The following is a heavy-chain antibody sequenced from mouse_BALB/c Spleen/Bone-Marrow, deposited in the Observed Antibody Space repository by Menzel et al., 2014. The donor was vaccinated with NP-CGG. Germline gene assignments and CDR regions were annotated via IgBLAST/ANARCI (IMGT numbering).Heavy chain of an antibody. CDR2: IWAGGST. Sequence: QVQLKQSGPGLVAPSQSLSITCTVSGFSLTSYGLHWVRQPPGEGLEWLGVIWAGGSTNYNSALMYRLSIGKDNSKRQVYLKMNSLQTDDTAMYYCAREGGYYYGSRVAWFAYWGQGTLGTVSA. CDR3: AREGGYYYGSRVAWFAY. J-gene: IGHJ3*01. CDR1: GFSLTSYG. V-gene: IGHV2-9*02. D-gene: IGHD1-1*01.